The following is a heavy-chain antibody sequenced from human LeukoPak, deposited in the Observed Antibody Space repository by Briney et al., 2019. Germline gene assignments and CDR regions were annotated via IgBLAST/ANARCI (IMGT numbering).Heavy chain of an antibody. J-gene: IGHJ6*02. CDR2: MNRDGSEK. CDR1: GFTFSSYW. D-gene: IGHD3-16*01. Sequence: GGSLRLSCAASGFTFSSYWMSWVRQAPGKGLEWVANMNRDGSEKNYVDSIKGRFTISRDNVANSLYLQMNSLRVEDTAVYYCARDGGIIRFGGQDVWGQGTTVIVS. CDR3: ARDGGIIRFGGQDV. V-gene: IGHV3-7*01.